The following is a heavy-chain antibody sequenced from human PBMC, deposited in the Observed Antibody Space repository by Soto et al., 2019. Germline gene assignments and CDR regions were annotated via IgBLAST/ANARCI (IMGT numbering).Heavy chain of an antibody. Sequence: EVELLESGGGLVQPGGSLRLSCKASGFMFNNSAMTWVRQAPGQGLQWVASVSDNGGSRGGTYYADSVKGRFTISRDNSKNPLYLQLASLQGADTAVYYCARAKAVVIAALDIWGQGTMVTVPS. CDR2: VSDNGGSRGGT. J-gene: IGHJ3*02. CDR1: GFMFNNSA. CDR3: ARAKAVVIAALDI. D-gene: IGHD2-21*01. V-gene: IGHV3-23*01.